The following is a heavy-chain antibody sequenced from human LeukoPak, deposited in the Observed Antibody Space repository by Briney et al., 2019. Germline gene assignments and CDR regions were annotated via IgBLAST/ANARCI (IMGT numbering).Heavy chain of an antibody. CDR1: GFTFDDYA. V-gene: IGHV3-43*02. D-gene: IGHD2-8*01. CDR2: ISGDGGST. Sequence: PGGSLRLSCAASGFTFDDYAMHWVRQAPGKGLEWVSLISGDGGSTYYADSVKGRFTISRDNSKNSLYLQMNSLRAEDTAVYYCANGNRCTSPNCLGYYYFYMDVWGKGTTVTVSS. CDR3: ANGNRCTSPNCLGYYYFYMDV. J-gene: IGHJ6*03.